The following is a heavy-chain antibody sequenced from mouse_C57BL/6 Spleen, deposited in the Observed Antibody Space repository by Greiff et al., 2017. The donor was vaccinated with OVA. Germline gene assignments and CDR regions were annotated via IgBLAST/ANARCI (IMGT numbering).Heavy chain of an antibody. Sequence: VQLQQSGPELVKPGASVKISCKASGYAFSSSWMNWVKQRPGKGLEWIGRIYPGDGDTNYNGKFKGKATLTADKSSSTAYMQLSSLTSEDSAVYFGARGGGDYFDYWGQGTTLTVSS. J-gene: IGHJ2*01. V-gene: IGHV1-82*01. CDR3: ARGGGDYFDY. CDR1: GYAFSSSW. CDR2: IYPGDGDT.